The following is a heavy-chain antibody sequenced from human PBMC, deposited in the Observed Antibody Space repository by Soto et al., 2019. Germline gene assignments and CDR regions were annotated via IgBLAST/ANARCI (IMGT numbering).Heavy chain of an antibody. CDR3: ARGNSGTAPFDY. V-gene: IGHV4-59*01. CDR1: GGSISSYY. D-gene: IGHD1-7*01. CDR2: IYYSGST. Sequence: SETLSLTCTVSGGSISSYYWSWIRQPPGKGLEWIGYIYYSGSTNYNPSLKSRVTIPVDTSKNQFSLKLSSVTAADTAVYYCARGNSGTAPFDYWGQGTLVTVSS. J-gene: IGHJ4*02.